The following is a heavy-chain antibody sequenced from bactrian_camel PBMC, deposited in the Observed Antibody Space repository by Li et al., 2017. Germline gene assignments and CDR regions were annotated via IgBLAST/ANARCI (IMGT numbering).Heavy chain of an antibody. J-gene: IGHJ6*01. CDR2: IYNRGENT. D-gene: IGHD4*01. CDR3: AAEAIADGYADYAFCPSEDMETLDFSY. CDR1: AVTARRDC. Sequence: HVQLVESGGGSVQAGGSLRLSCTATAVTARRDCMGWFRQPPGKEREGVAAIYNRGENTWYADSVKGRFTISRDKVNNIVYLEMNSLKPEDTAMYICAAEAIADGYADYAFCPSEDMETLDFSYWGQGTQVTVS. V-gene: IGHV3-3*01.